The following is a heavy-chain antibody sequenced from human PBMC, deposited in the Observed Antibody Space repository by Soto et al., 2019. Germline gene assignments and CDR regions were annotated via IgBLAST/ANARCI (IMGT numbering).Heavy chain of an antibody. CDR1: GGSISSSSYY. CDR2: IYYSGST. J-gene: IGHJ3*02. D-gene: IGHD2-15*01. V-gene: IGHV4-39*01. Sequence: SETLSLTCTVSGGSISSSSYYWGWIRQPPGKGLEWIGSIYYSGSTYYDPSLKSRVTISVDTSKNQFSLKLSSVTAADTAVYYCARRGTYCSGGSCYSGAFDIWGQGTMVTVSS. CDR3: ARRGTYCSGGSCYSGAFDI.